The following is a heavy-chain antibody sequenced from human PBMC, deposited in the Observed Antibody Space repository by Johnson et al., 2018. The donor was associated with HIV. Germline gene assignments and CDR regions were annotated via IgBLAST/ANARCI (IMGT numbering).Heavy chain of an antibody. V-gene: IGHV3-66*03. D-gene: IGHD3-22*01. CDR1: GFTVSSNY. Sequence: EVQLVESGGGLIQPGGSLRLSCAASGFTVSSNYMSWVRQAPGKGLEWVSVIYSGGSTYYTDSVKGRFTISRDNSKNTLYLQMNSLRAEDTAMYYCARHYYDSSGYSLDAFDIWGQGTMVTVSS. CDR3: ARHYYDSSGYSLDAFDI. CDR2: IYSGGST. J-gene: IGHJ3*02.